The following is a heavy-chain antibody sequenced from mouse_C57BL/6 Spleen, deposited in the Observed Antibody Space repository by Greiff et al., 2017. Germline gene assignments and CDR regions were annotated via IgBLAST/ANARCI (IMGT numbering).Heavy chain of an antibody. CDR1: GFTFTDYY. V-gene: IGHV7-3*01. CDR3: ARKLGFDY. CDR2: IRNKANGYTT. Sequence: EVHLVESGGGLVQPGGSLSLSCAASGFTFTDYYMSWVRQPPGKALEWLGFIRNKANGYTTEYSASVKGRVTISRDNSQSILYLQMNALRAEDSATYYCARKLGFDYWGQGTTLTVSS. D-gene: IGHD4-1*01. J-gene: IGHJ2*01.